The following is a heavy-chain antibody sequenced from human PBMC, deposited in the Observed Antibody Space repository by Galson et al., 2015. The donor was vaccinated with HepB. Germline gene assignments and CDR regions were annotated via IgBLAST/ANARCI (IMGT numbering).Heavy chain of an antibody. D-gene: IGHD3-10*01. Sequence: QSGAEVTKPGESLKISCKGSGYSFSNYSIGWVRQMPGKGLEWMGIMYPDDSHIRYSPSFQGQVTISADKSISTAYLQWNSLKASDTAMYYCAGRGGFGVWDYFDYWGQGTLVTVSS. J-gene: IGHJ4*02. V-gene: IGHV5-51*01. CDR3: AGRGGFGVWDYFDY. CDR2: MYPDDSHI. CDR1: GYSFSNYS.